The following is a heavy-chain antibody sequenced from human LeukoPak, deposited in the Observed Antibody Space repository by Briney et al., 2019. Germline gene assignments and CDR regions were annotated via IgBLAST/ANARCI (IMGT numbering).Heavy chain of an antibody. Sequence: GWSLRLSFAASGFTFSSYGMHWVRQAPGKGREWVAFIRYDGSNKYYADSVKGRFTISRDNSKNTLYLQMNSLRAEDTAVCYCAKTPPRGYSYGAFDYWGQGTLVTVYS. J-gene: IGHJ4*02. V-gene: IGHV3-30*02. CDR3: AKTPPRGYSYGAFDY. CDR1: GFTFSSYG. CDR2: IRYDGSNK. D-gene: IGHD5-18*01.